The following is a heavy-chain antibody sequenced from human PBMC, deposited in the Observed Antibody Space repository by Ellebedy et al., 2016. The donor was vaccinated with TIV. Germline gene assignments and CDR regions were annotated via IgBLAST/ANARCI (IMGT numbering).Heavy chain of an antibody. D-gene: IGHD5-18*01. CDR1: GGTFSNYA. V-gene: IGHV1-69*13. Sequence: AASVKVSCKASGGTFSNYATSRARQAPGQGLEWMGGIIPVLGTANYAQKFQGRLTITADESTSIAYMELSSLRSEDTAVYYCGSGYSKYGMDGWGQGTTVIVSS. CDR2: IIPVLGTA. J-gene: IGHJ6*02. CDR3: GSGYSKYGMDG.